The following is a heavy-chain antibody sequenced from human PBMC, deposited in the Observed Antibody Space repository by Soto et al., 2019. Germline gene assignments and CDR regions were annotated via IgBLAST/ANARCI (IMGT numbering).Heavy chain of an antibody. J-gene: IGHJ6*02. CDR1: GFTFSSYA. D-gene: IGHD3-3*01. CDR3: ARKPDSTIFGAATDYGMDV. Sequence: QVQLVESGGGVVQPGRSLRLSCAASGFTFSSYAMHWVRQAPGKGLEWVAVISYDGSNKYYADSVKGRFTISRDNSKNTLYLQMNSLRAEDTAVYYCARKPDSTIFGAATDYGMDVWGQGTTVTVSS. V-gene: IGHV3-30-3*01. CDR2: ISYDGSNK.